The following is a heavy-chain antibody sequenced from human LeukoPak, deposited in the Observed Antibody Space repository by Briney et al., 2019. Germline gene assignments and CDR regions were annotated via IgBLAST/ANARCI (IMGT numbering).Heavy chain of an antibody. CDR2: MNPNSGNT. CDR3: ARQRTAFKANSGSSLFGYYYYYYYMDV. V-gene: IGHV1-8*01. CDR1: GYTFTSYD. J-gene: IGHJ6*03. Sequence: GSSVKVSCKASGYTFTSYDINWVRQATGQGLEWMGWMNPNSGNTGYAQKFQGRVTMTRNTSISTAYMELSSLRSEDTAVYYCARQRTAFKANSGSSLFGYYYYYYYMDVWGKGTTVTISS. D-gene: IGHD3-10*01.